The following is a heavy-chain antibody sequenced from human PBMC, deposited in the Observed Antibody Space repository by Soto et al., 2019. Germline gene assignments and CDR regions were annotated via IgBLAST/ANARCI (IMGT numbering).Heavy chain of an antibody. CDR2: ISGGGHGT. J-gene: IGHJ4*02. CDR3: AKDPRLQLGF. Sequence: GGSLRLSCAASGFPFGNYAMSWVRQAPGKGLEWISGISGGGHGTNYADSVKGRFTISRDNSRNTLYLQMNSLRVEDTAVYYCAKDPRLQLGFWGQGTMVTVSS. D-gene: IGHD1-1*01. V-gene: IGHV3-23*01. CDR1: GFPFGNYA.